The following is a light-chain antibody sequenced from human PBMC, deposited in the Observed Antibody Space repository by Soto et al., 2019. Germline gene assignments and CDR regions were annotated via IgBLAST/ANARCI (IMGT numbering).Light chain of an antibody. Sequence: QPVLTQPPSASGTPGQRVTISCSGSSYNIGSNTVNWYQQLPGTAPKLLIYSYNQRPSGVPDRFSDSKSGTSASLAISGLQFEDEADYYCAAWDDSLNGYVFGTGTKLTVL. CDR3: AAWDDSLNGYV. CDR1: SYNIGSNT. CDR2: SYN. J-gene: IGLJ1*01. V-gene: IGLV1-44*01.